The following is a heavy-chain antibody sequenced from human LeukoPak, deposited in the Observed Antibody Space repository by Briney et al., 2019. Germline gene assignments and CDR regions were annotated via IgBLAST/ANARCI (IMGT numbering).Heavy chain of an antibody. CDR1: GITLSNYG. CDR2: ISDSGGRT. J-gene: IGHJ4*02. CDR3: AKRGVVIRVILVGFHKEAYYFDS. D-gene: IGHD3-22*01. V-gene: IGHV3-23*01. Sequence: GGSLRLSCAVSGITLSNYGMSWVRQAPGKGLEWVAGISDSGGRTNYADSVKGRFTISRDNPKDTLYLQMNSLRAEDTAVYFCAKRGVVIRVILVGFHKEAYYFDSWGQGALVAVSS.